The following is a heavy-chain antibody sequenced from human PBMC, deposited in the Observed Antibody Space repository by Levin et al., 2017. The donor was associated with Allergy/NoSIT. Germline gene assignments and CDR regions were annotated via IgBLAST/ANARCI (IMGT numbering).Heavy chain of an antibody. CDR2: IYYSGST. J-gene: IGHJ5*02. V-gene: IGHV4-39*01. D-gene: IGHD4-11*01. CDR1: GGSISSSSYY. Sequence: PSETLSLTCTVSGGSISSSSYYWGWIRQPPGKGLEWIGSIYYSGSTYYNPSLKSRVTISVDTSKNQFSLKLSSVTAADTAVYYCAGPRYYSNYEVWFDPWGQGTLVTVSS. CDR3: AGPRYYSNYEVWFDP.